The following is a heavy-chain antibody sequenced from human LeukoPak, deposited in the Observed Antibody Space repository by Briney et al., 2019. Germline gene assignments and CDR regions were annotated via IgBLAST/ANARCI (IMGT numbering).Heavy chain of an antibody. D-gene: IGHD3-22*01. CDR2: ISGSGDST. CDR1: GFTFRSYG. J-gene: IGHJ3*02. CDR3: ARSLPNYYDSSGSHAFDI. Sequence: GGSLRLSYAASGFTFRSYGMTWVRQAPGKGLEWVSAISGSGDSTYYADSVKGRFTISRDNSRNTLYLQMNSLRAEDTAVYYCARSLPNYYDSSGSHAFDIWGQGTMVTVSS. V-gene: IGHV3-23*01.